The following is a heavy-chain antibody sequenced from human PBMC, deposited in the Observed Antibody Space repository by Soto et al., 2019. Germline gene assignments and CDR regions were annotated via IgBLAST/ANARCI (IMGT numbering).Heavy chain of an antibody. D-gene: IGHD6-13*01. V-gene: IGHV1-69*13. CDR1: GGTFSSYA. J-gene: IGHJ5*02. CDR3: ARGIAAAGPSKYNRVDP. Sequence: ASVKVSCKASGGTFSSYAISWVRQAPGQGLEWMGGIIPIFGTANYAQKFQGRVTITADESTSTAYIELSSLRSEDTAVYYCARGIAAAGPSKYNRVDPWGQGTRVT. CDR2: IIPIFGTA.